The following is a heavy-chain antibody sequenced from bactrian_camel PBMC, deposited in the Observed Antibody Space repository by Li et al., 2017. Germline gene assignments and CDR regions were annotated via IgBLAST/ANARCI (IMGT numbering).Heavy chain of an antibody. V-gene: IGHV3S53*01. CDR2: IDSDDST. J-gene: IGHJ4*01. Sequence: HVQLVESGGGSVQAGGSMRLSCAARGYIYANYCLAWFRQAPGKARERVATIDSDDSTNYSDSAKGRFTISRDNAKSTLYLQLNSLKTTDTAMYYCATDRDGYTRGQGTQVTVS. CDR1: GYIYANYC. D-gene: IGHD2*01.